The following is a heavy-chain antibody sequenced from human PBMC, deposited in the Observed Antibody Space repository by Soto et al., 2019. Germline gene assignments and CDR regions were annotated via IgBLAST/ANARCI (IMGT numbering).Heavy chain of an antibody. Sequence: ASVKVSCKASGYTFTGYYMHWVRQAPGQGLEWMGWINPNSGGTNYAQKFQGRVTMTRDTSISTAYMELSRLRSDDTAVYYCARDRPGYSSSWYVEDYYYGMDVWGQGTTVTVSS. CDR2: INPNSGGT. CDR3: ARDRPGYSSSWYVEDYYYGMDV. D-gene: IGHD6-13*01. V-gene: IGHV1-2*02. J-gene: IGHJ6*02. CDR1: GYTFTGYY.